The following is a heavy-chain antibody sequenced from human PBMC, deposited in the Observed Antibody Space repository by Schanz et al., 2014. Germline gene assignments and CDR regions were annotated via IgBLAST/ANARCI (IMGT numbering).Heavy chain of an antibody. D-gene: IGHD4-17*01. CDR1: GGSVSSGGDY. CDR2: ISYSGST. V-gene: IGHV4-31*03. J-gene: IGHJ3*02. Sequence: QVQLQESGPGLVKPSQTLSLTCTVSGGSVSSGGDYWSWIRQHPGKGLEWIGFISYSGSTYYNPSLKSRVTISVDTSKSQFSLNLSSATAADTAVYYCARDRGHGDLPGDIWGQGTMVTVSS. CDR3: ARDRGHGDLPGDI.